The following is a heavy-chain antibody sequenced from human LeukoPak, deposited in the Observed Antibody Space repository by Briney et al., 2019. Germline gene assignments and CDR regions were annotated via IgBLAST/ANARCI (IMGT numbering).Heavy chain of an antibody. D-gene: IGHD6-19*01. Sequence: PGGSLRLSCAASGFTFSSYAMTWVRQAPGKGLEWVSSISDSGVNTYYADSVRGRFTISRDNSKNTLYLHMNSLRAEDTAIYYCAKDGVWQSYYFDYWGQGTLVTVVS. CDR1: GFTFSSYA. CDR2: ISDSGVNT. V-gene: IGHV3-23*01. J-gene: IGHJ4*02. CDR3: AKDGVWQSYYFDY.